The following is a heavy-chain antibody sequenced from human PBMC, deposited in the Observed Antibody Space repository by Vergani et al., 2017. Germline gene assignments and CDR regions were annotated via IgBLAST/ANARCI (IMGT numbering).Heavy chain of an antibody. J-gene: IGHJ6*03. V-gene: IGHV4-59*01. Sequence: QVQLQESGPGLVKPSETLSLTCTVSGGSISFYYWSWIRQSPGRGLECNGDVFYNGTTKYNSYLKRRITISVDTSKNQFSLRLSSVTAADTAVYYCSRDRNFHMDVWGNGTTVTVSS. CDR2: VFYNGTT. CDR3: SRDRNFHMDV. CDR1: GGSISFYY. D-gene: IGHD1-7*01.